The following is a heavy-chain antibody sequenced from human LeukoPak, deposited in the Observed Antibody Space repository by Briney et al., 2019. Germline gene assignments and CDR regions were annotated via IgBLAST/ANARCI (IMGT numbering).Heavy chain of an antibody. CDR1: GFIFSSYE. V-gene: IGHV3-48*03. CDR3: ARDPYSGSYGDYYYYYMDV. CDR2: IGSIGSTM. J-gene: IGHJ6*03. D-gene: IGHD1-26*01. Sequence: GGSLRLSCAASGFIFSSYEMNWVRQAPGKGLEWVSYIGSIGSTMYYADSVKGRFTISRDNAKNSLYLQMNSLRAEDTAVYYCARDPYSGSYGDYYYYYMDVWGKGTTVTISS.